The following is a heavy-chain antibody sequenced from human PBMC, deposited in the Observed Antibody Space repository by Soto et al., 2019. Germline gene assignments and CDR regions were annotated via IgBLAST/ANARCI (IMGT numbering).Heavy chain of an antibody. V-gene: IGHV4-39*01. J-gene: IGHJ5*01. CDR2: VYYSGGA. D-gene: IGHD2-15*01. CDR3: GRVVEGATRHTDFDS. CDR1: GVSIHNSHSF. Sequence: SETLSLTCAVSGVSIHNSHSFWAWIRQPPGKGLEFIGSVYYSGGANYNPSLKSRVTISVDTSKNQLSLRVNSVTAADTAVYYCGRVVEGATRHTDFDSWGQGTLVTVSS.